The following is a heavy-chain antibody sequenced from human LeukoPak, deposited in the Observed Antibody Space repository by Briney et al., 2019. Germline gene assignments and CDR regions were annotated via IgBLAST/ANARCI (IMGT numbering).Heavy chain of an antibody. J-gene: IGHJ4*02. D-gene: IGHD3-22*01. V-gene: IGHV1-2*02. CDR3: ARDGGYYYDSSGNFDY. CDR1: GYTFTGYY. CDR2: INPNSGGT. Sequence: ASVKVSCKASGYTFTGYYMHWVRQAPGQGLEWMGWINPNSGGTNYAQKFQGRVTMTRDTSISTAYMELSRLRSDDTAVYYCARDGGYYYDSSGNFDYWGPGTLVTVSS.